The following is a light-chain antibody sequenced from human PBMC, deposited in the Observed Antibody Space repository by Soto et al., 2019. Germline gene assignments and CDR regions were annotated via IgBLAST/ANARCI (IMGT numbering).Light chain of an antibody. V-gene: IGLV2-18*02. J-gene: IGLJ1*01. Sequence: QSALTQPPSVSGSPGQSVTISCTGTSSDIGSYNGVSWYQQPPGTAPKLILYEGSTRPSGVPDRFSGSKSGNTASLTISGLHAEDEADYYCNSYTISGTYVFGTGTKLTVL. CDR1: SSDIGSYNG. CDR2: EGS. CDR3: NSYTISGTYV.